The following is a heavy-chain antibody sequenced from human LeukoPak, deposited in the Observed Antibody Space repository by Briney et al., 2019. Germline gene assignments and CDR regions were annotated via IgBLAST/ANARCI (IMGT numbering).Heavy chain of an antibody. CDR1: GFIFSDYH. Sequence: GGSLRLSCAASGFIFSDYHMTWIRQAPGKGLEWVSYISSDKIITYYADSVKGRFTISRDNAKNSLFLQMNSLRAEDTAIYYCARGRQASYYYYGMDVWGQGTTVTVSS. J-gene: IGHJ6*02. CDR3: ARGRQASYYYYGMDV. CDR2: ISSDKIIT. V-gene: IGHV3-11*01.